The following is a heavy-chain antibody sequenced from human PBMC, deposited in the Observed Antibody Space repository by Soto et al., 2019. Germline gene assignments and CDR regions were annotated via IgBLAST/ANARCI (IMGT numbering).Heavy chain of an antibody. CDR2: IKQDGSEK. D-gene: IGHD3-16*02. J-gene: IGHJ4*02. V-gene: IGHV3-7*03. Sequence: PVVSLLLSCAASGFSFDSYWMSWVRQAPGKGLEWVANIKQDGSEKYYVDSVKGRFTISRDNAKNSVFLQMSSLRDDDTAVYYCVRDFEGRYRYGHFGNWGQGTPVTVPS. CDR1: GFSFDSYW. CDR3: VRDFEGRYRYGHFGN.